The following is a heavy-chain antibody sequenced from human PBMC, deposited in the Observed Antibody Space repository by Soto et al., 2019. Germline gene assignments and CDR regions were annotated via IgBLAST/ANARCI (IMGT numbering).Heavy chain of an antibody. D-gene: IGHD3-10*01. CDR2: IYYSGST. CDR3: ARAEFPVPPRV. V-gene: IGHV4-59*01. J-gene: IGHJ6*04. CDR1: GGSISSYY. Sequence: SETLSLTCTVSGGSISSYYWSWIRQPPGKGLEWIGYIYYSGSTNYNPSLKSRVTISVDTSKNQFSLKLSSVTAADTAVYYCARAEFPVPPRVWGKGTTVTVSS.